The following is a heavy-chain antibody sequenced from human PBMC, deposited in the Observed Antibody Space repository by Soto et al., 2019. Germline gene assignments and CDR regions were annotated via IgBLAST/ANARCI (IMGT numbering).Heavy chain of an antibody. J-gene: IGHJ3*02. CDR2: INHSGNT. CDR1: VGSFSGYY. CDR3: ARGRLRCSTTSCSVWAFDI. D-gene: IGHD2-2*01. V-gene: IGHV4-34*01. Sequence: QVPLQQWGAGLLKPSETLSLTCAVYVGSFSGYYWSWVRQPPGKGLEGIGEINHSGNTNYNPSLKSRVTISVDTSKNQFSLNLSSVTAADTAAYYCARGRLRCSTTSCSVWAFDIWGQRRRVTVSS.